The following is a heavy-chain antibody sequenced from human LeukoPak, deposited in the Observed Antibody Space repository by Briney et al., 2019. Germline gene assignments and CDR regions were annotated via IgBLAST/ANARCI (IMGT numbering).Heavy chain of an antibody. CDR2: IYNAGNT. CDR3: VSHSNTLTSYSFDY. J-gene: IGHJ4*02. V-gene: IGHV3-53*01. CDR1: GFTVSGNS. D-gene: IGHD3-9*01. Sequence: GGSLRLSCAASGFTVSGNSMSWVHQAPGKGLEWVSIIYNAGNTLYADSVKGRFTISRDNSKNTLSLQMNSLRAEDTAVYYCVSHSNTLTSYSFDYWGQGTLVTVSS.